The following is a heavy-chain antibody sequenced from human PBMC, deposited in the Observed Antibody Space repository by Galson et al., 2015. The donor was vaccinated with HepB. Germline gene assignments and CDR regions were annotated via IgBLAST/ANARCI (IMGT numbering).Heavy chain of an antibody. D-gene: IGHD2/OR15-2a*01. CDR2: IDSSSAYI. CDR1: GFSFTTYA. J-gene: IGHJ4*02. V-gene: IGHV3-23*01. Sequence: SLRLSCAASGFSFTTYAMTWVRQAPGKGLEWVSVIDSSSAYIHYADSVKGRFAISRDNSKNTLYLQMNSLRAEDTAVYYCVKYGLHCTTAECSRFFDYWGQGTLVTVSS. CDR3: VKYGLHCTTAECSRFFDY.